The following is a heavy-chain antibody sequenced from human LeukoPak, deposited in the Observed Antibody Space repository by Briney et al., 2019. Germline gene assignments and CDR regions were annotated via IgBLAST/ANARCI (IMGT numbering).Heavy chain of an antibody. Sequence: SETLSLTCTVSGYSISSGYYWGWIRQPPGKGLEWIGSIYHSGSTNYNPSLKSRVTISVDTSKNQFSLKLSSVTAADTAVYYCARGGVLRFLEWSPDAFDIWGQGTMVTVSS. J-gene: IGHJ3*02. D-gene: IGHD3-3*01. CDR2: IYHSGST. V-gene: IGHV4-38-2*02. CDR1: GYSISSGYY. CDR3: ARGGVLRFLEWSPDAFDI.